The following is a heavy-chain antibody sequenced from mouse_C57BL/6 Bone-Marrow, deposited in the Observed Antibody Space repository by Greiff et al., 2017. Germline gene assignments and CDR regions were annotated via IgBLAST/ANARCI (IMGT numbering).Heavy chain of an antibody. CDR3: ARSGSLAWFAY. CDR2: INPYNGGT. V-gene: IGHV1-19*01. D-gene: IGHD3-1*01. J-gene: IGHJ3*01. CDR1: GYTFTDYY. Sequence: EVQLVESGPVLVKPGASVKMSCKASGYTFTDYYMNWVKQSHGKSLEWIGVINPYNGGTSYNQKFKGKATLTVDKSSSTAYMELNSLTSEDSAVYYCARSGSLAWFAYWGQGTLVTVSA.